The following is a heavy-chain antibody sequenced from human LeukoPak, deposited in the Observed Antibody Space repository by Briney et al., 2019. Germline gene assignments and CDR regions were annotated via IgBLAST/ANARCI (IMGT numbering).Heavy chain of an antibody. CDR3: AREGDGGSYHFDY. Sequence: PGGSLTLSCAASGFTLSSYWMSWVRQAQGRGLEWVANIKQDGSEKYYVDSVKGRFTISRDNAKNSLYLQMNSLRAEDTAVYYCAREGDGGSYHFDYWGQGTLVTVSS. CDR1: GFTLSSYW. J-gene: IGHJ4*02. CDR2: IKQDGSEK. D-gene: IGHD1-26*01. V-gene: IGHV3-7*01.